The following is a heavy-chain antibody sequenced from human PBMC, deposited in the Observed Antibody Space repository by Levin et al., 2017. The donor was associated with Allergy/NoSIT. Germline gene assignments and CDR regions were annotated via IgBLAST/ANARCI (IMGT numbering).Heavy chain of an antibody. Sequence: SCAASGFTFSSYGMHWVRQAPGKGLEWVAVIWYDGSNKYYADSVKGRFTISRDNSKNTLYLQMNSLRAEDTAVYYCARGLLKDFWSGYLTPDYYYYYGMDVWGQGTTVTVSS. D-gene: IGHD3-3*01. CDR2: IWYDGSNK. CDR1: GFTFSSYG. CDR3: ARGLLKDFWSGYLTPDYYYYYGMDV. J-gene: IGHJ6*02. V-gene: IGHV3-33*01.